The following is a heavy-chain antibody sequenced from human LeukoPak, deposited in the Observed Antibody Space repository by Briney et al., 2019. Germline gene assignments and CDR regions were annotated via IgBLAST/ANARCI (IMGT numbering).Heavy chain of an antibody. CDR2: IIPIFGTA. Sequence: XVKVSCKASGGTFSSYAISWVRQAPGQGLEWMGRIIPIFGTANYAQKFQGRVTITTDESTSTAYMELSSLRSEDTAVYYCATSNPTRGNWFDPWGQGTLVTVSS. J-gene: IGHJ5*02. CDR3: ATSNPTRGNWFDP. D-gene: IGHD2-15*01. CDR1: GGTFSSYA. V-gene: IGHV1-69*05.